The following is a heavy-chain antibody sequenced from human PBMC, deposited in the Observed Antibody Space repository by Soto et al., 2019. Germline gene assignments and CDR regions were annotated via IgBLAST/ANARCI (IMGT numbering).Heavy chain of an antibody. CDR3: ARDKKSYDFWSGYSGDAFDI. V-gene: IGHV1-18*01. D-gene: IGHD3-3*01. CDR2: ISAYNGNT. J-gene: IGHJ3*02. Sequence: ASVRVSCKASGYTFTSYGISWVRQAPGQGLEWMGWISAYNGNTNYAQKLQGRVTMTTDTSTSTAYMELRSLRSDDTAVYYCARDKKSYDFWSGYSGDAFDIWGQGTMVTVSS. CDR1: GYTFTSYG.